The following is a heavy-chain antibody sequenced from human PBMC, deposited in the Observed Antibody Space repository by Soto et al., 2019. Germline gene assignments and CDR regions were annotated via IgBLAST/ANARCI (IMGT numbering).Heavy chain of an antibody. V-gene: IGHV3-33*01. CDR1: GFTFISYG. D-gene: IGHD6-19*01. Sequence: GGSLILSCAASGFTFISYGMHWVRQAPGKGLAWVAVIWYDGSNKYYADSVKGRFTIARDNSKNTLYLQMNSLRAEDTAVYYCARDLGAEGPLGYYYGMDVWGQGTTVTVSS. CDR2: IWYDGSNK. J-gene: IGHJ6*02. CDR3: ARDLGAEGPLGYYYGMDV.